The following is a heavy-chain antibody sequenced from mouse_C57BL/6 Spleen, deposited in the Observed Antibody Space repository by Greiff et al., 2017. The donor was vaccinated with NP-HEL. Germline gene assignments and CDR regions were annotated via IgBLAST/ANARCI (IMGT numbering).Heavy chain of an antibody. V-gene: IGHV5-4*03. CDR2: ISDGGSYT. D-gene: IGHD2-5*01. CDR1: GFTFSSYA. J-gene: IGHJ3*01. Sequence: EVNVVESGGGLVKPGGSLKLSCAASGFTFSSYAMSWVRQTPEKRLEWVATISDGGSYTYYPDNVKGRFTISRDNAKNNLYLQMSHLKSEDTAMYYCASSTIVTTRVFAYWGQGTLVTVSA. CDR3: ASSTIVTTRVFAY.